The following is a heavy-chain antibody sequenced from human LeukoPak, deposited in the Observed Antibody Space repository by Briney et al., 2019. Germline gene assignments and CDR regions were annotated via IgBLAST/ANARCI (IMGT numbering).Heavy chain of an antibody. J-gene: IGHJ4*02. CDR1: GFTFSDHY. Sequence: GSLRLSCAASGFTFSDHYMDWVRQAPGKGLEWVGRSRNKANSYTTEYAASVKGRFTISRDDSKNSLYLQMNSLKTEDTAVYYCTRVPYSGSSEDYWGQGTLVTVSS. D-gene: IGHD1-26*01. CDR3: TRVPYSGSSEDY. V-gene: IGHV3-72*01. CDR2: SRNKANSYTT.